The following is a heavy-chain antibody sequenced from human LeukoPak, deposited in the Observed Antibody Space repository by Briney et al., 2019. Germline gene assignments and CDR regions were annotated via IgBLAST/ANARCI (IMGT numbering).Heavy chain of an antibody. CDR2: ISSSGST. CDR3: ARGPYCYDSSGAFDI. J-gene: IGHJ3*02. V-gene: IGHV4-61*02. CDR1: GDSISSGDYY. Sequence: SQTLSLTCTVSGDSISSGDYYWSWIRQPAGKGLEWIGRISSSGSTNYNPSLKSRVTISVDTSKNQFSLKLSSVTAADTAVYFCARGPYCYDSSGAFDIWGQGTMVTVSS. D-gene: IGHD3-22*01.